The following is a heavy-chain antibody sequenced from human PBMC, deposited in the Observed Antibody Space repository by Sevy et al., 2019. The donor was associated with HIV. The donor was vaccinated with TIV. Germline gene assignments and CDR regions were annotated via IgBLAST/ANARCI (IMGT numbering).Heavy chain of an antibody. CDR3: ARPYCSGDDRYSELDY. Sequence: ASVKVSCAASGFNFRNYSMTWVRQAPGKGLDWVSYISSGSGTIHYADSVKDRFTISRDNAKNSLFLQMNSLRDEDTAIYYCARPYCSGDDRYSELDYWGQGILVTVSS. CDR1: GFNFRNYS. V-gene: IGHV3-48*02. D-gene: IGHD2-15*01. CDR2: ISSGSGTI. J-gene: IGHJ4*02.